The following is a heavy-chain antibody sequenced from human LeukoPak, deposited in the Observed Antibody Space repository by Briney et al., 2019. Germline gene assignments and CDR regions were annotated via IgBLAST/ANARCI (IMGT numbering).Heavy chain of an antibody. Sequence: GGSLRLSCAASGFTFSSYAMYWVRQAPGKGLEWVALISYDGSNKYYADSVKGRFTISRDNSKNTLYLQMNSLRAEDTAVYYCARGGSSFAPQDVWGKGTTVTVSS. D-gene: IGHD6-6*01. V-gene: IGHV3-30-3*01. CDR3: ARGGSSFAPQDV. CDR2: ISYDGSNK. CDR1: GFTFSSYA. J-gene: IGHJ6*04.